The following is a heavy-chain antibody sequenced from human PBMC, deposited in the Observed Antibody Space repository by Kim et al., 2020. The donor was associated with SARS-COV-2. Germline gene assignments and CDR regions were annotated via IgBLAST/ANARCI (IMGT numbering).Heavy chain of an antibody. D-gene: IGHD6-13*01. Sequence: YADSVKSRFTISRDNAKNSLYLQLNSLRAEVTAVFYCARDSDIAAEAFDIWGQGTMVTVSS. J-gene: IGHJ3*02. CDR3: ARDSDIAAEAFDI. V-gene: IGHV3-21*01.